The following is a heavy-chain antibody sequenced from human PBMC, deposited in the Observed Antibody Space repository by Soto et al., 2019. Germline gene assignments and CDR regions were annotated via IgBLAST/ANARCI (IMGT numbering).Heavy chain of an antibody. J-gene: IGHJ4*02. CDR1: GGSMSSYF. CDR2: ISDSGST. Sequence: SETLSLTCTVSGGSMSSYFWSRLRQPPGRGLEWIGYISDSGSTNYKTSLKSRVTISVDTSKNQFSLKVTSVTAADTAVYYCARGGSSSWYGFYFFDNWGPGTLVTVSS. V-gene: IGHV4-59*12. CDR3: ARGGSSSWYGFYFFDN. D-gene: IGHD6-13*01.